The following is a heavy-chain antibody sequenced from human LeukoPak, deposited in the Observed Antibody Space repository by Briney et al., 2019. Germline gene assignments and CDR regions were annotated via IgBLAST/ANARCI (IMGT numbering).Heavy chain of an antibody. D-gene: IGHD6-6*01. CDR3: ARVSDLVDSSSSTHDQLNWFDP. CDR1: GGTFSSYA. CDR2: IIPIFGTA. J-gene: IGHJ5*02. Sequence: ASVKVSCKASGGTFSSYAISWVRQAPGQGLEWMGGIIPIFGTANYAQKFQGRVTITADKSTSTAYMELSSLRSEDTAVYYCARVSDLVDSSSSTHDQLNWFDPWGQGTLVTVSS. V-gene: IGHV1-69*06.